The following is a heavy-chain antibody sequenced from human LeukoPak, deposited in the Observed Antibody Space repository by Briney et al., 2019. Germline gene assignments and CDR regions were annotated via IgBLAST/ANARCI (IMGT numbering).Heavy chain of an antibody. J-gene: IGHJ4*02. Sequence: GGSLRLSCAASGFAFSNAWMSWVRQAPGKGLEWVGRIKKKTDGETTDYAAPVKGRFTISRDDSKNTLYLEMNSLKSDDTAVYYCAAGTGTSDFDYWGQGTLVTVSS. CDR1: GFAFSNAW. V-gene: IGHV3-15*01. D-gene: IGHD1-1*01. CDR2: IKKKTDGETT. CDR3: AAGTGTSDFDY.